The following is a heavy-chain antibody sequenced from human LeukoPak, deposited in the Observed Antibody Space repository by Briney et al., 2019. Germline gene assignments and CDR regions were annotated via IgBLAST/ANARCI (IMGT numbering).Heavy chain of an antibody. CDR3: ARGPYSSSNYFDY. Sequence: GGSLRLSCAASGSTFSTYSMNWVRQFPGKGLEWVSYISNIGSTIYYADSVKGRITISRDNAKNSLYLQMNSLRAEDTAVYYCARGPYSSSNYFDYWGQGTLVTVSS. J-gene: IGHJ4*02. CDR2: ISNIGSTI. D-gene: IGHD6-6*01. V-gene: IGHV3-48*01. CDR1: GSTFSTYS.